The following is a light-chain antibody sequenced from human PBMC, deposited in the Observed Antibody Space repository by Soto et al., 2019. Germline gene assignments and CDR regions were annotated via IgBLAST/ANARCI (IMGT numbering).Light chain of an antibody. J-gene: IGKJ3*01. CDR1: QVINNW. V-gene: IGKV1-12*02. Sequence: DIQMTQSPSSVSASVGDRVTITCRASQVINNWLAWYQQKPGKAPNLLIYAASTLQSGVPSRFSGSGSGTDFTLTISSLQPEDFATYYCQQANSFPFTFGPGTKVDL. CDR3: QQANSFPFT. CDR2: AAS.